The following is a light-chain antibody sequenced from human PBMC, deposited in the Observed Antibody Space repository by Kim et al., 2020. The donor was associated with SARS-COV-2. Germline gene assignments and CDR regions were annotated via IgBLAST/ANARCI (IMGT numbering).Light chain of an antibody. Sequence: LSPGERATLSCRASQSVSSYLAWYQQKPGQAPRLLIYDVSNRATGIPARFSGSGSGTDFTLTISSLEPEDFAVYYCQQRSNWPPYTFGQGTKLEI. CDR1: QSVSSY. CDR2: DVS. J-gene: IGKJ2*01. V-gene: IGKV3-11*01. CDR3: QQRSNWPPYT.